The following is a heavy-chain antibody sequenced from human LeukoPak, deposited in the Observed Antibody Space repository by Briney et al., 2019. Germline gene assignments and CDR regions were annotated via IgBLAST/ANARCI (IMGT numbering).Heavy chain of an antibody. D-gene: IGHD4-17*01. J-gene: IGHJ5*02. CDR3: ARARWTSTVATCYRDL. V-gene: IGHV1-3*01. CDR2: INAGNGKT. CDR1: GYIFTDYA. Sequence: ASVKVSCKASGYIFTDYAIQWVRQAPGQGLEWMGWINAGNGKTKYSQKFQGRVTITRDTSASTAYMELSGLRSDDTAVYYCARARWTSTVATCYRDLWGQGTLVTVSS.